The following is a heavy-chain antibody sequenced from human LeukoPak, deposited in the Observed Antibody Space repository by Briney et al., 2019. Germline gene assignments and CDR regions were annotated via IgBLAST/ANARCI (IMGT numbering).Heavy chain of an antibody. V-gene: IGHV1-2*02. D-gene: IGHD6-13*01. CDR1: GYLFTGYF. J-gene: IGHJ3*02. CDR3: ATAVIVAVFGDAFDI. CDR2: INPNSGGT. Sequence: ASVKVSCKASGYLFTGYFMHWVRQAPGQGLEWMGWINPNSGGTNYAQKFQGRVTMARDTSISTAYMELRRLIYGDTAVYYVATAVIVAVFGDAFDIWGQGTLVTVSS.